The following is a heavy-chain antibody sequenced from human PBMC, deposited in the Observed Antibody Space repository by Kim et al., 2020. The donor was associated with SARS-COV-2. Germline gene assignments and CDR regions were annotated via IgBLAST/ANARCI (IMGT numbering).Heavy chain of an antibody. CDR2: IYYSGST. J-gene: IGHJ6*02. Sequence: SETLSLTCTVSGGSISSSSYYWGWIRQPPGKGLEWTGSIYYSGSTFYNPSLKSRVTISVDTSKNQFSLKLSSVTAADTAVYYCARHHIRTSSSYGMDVWGQGTTVTVSS. V-gene: IGHV4-39*01. CDR3: ARHHIRTSSSYGMDV. CDR1: GGSISSSSYY. D-gene: IGHD2-2*01.